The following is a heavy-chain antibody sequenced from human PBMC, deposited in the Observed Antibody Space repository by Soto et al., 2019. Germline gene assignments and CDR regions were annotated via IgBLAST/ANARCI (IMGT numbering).Heavy chain of an antibody. CDR1: GSTLNGYW. V-gene: IGHV3-74*01. J-gene: IGHJ3*02. CDR2: IISDGSST. D-gene: IGHD6-6*01. Sequence: PGGSLRLSCAASGSTLNGYWMHWVRQVPGKGPVWVSGIISDGSSTRYADSVKGRSTISRDNAKNTLYLQIDSLRDEDTDLYYCTRSEYDDGFDMWGQGTGVTVSS. CDR3: TRSEYDDGFDM.